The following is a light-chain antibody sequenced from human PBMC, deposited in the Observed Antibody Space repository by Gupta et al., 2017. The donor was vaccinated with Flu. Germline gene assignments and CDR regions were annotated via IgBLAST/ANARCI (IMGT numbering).Light chain of an antibody. J-gene: IGLJ3*02. Sequence: SGDVLARQYARWFQQKPGQAPVLMIYKDTERPSGIPDRFSGSSSGTTVTLTISGSQVEDEADYYCYSAADNNREVFGGGTKLTVL. CDR3: YSAADNNREV. V-gene: IGLV3-27*01. CDR2: KDT. CDR1: VLARQY.